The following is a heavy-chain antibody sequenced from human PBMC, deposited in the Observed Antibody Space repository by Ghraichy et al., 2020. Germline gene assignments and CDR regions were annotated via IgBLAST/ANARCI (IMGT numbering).Heavy chain of an antibody. J-gene: IGHJ5*02. V-gene: IGHV3-11*06. CDR2: ISSSSADT. Sequence: GGSLRLSCTASGFIFEDFYMAWIRQAPGKGLEFISYISSSSADTRFADSVMGRFSVSRDTAKKSVFLHMNGLRADDTAIYYCARLRMAPAWFDPWGQGALVSVSS. D-gene: IGHD1-14*01. CDR3: ARLRMAPAWFDP. CDR1: GFIFEDFY.